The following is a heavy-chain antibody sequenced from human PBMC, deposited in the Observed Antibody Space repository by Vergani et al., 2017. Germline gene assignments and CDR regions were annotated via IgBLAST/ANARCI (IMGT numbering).Heavy chain of an antibody. CDR3: AIDGLLWFGELFRYHRFDP. CDR2: ISYDGSNK. D-gene: IGHD3-10*01. J-gene: IGHJ5*02. Sequence: QVQLVESGGGVVQPGRSLRLSCAASGFTFSSYAMHWVRQAPGKGLEWVAVISYDGSNKYYADSVKGRFTISRDNSKNTLYLQMNSLRAEDTAVYYCAIDGLLWFGELFRYHRFDPWGQGTLVTVSS. V-gene: IGHV3-30*04. CDR1: GFTFSSYA.